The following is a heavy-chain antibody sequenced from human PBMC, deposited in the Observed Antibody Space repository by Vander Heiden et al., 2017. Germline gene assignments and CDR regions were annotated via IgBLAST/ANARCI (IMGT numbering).Heavy chain of an antibody. V-gene: IGHV4-59*11. J-gene: IGHJ5*02. CDR1: GAPMRGQY. CDR3: VRGNGWFDP. Sequence: QVQLQESGPGMVKTSETLSLTCRVSGAPMRGQYWSWIRQSPGGGMEGIGNIFHNGANNYGPALRSRVTMSVDVSKKQVSLRLTSATAADTARYYCVRGNGWFDPWGQGILVIGST. CDR2: IFHNGAN. D-gene: IGHD1-1*01.